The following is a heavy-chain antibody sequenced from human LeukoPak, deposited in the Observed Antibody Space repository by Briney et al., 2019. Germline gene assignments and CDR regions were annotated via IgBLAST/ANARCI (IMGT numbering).Heavy chain of an antibody. CDR2: TYRGGST. V-gene: IGHV3-53*01. Sequence: PGGFLHLSWVGPGFHFSDNYMTWVRPAPGKGPEWVSITYRGGSTYYAGSVEGRFTLYSDSAKNALYLQMNSLRTEDTAIYYCAKEWGLGYCSTTSCAFAHWGRGTLVTVS. D-gene: IGHD2-2*01. CDR1: GFHFSDNY. CDR3: AKEWGLGYCSTTSCAFAH. J-gene: IGHJ4*02.